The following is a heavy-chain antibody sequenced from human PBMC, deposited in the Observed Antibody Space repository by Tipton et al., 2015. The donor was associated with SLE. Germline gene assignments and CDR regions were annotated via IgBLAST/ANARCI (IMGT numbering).Heavy chain of an antibody. Sequence: TLSLTCTVSGGSISSYYWSWIRQPAGKGLEWIGRIYTSGSTNYNPSLKSRVTMSVDTSKNQFSLKLSSVTAADTAVYYCARGFTYYYDSSGSDAFDIWGQGTMVTVSS. CDR2: IYTSGST. CDR3: ARGFTYYYDSSGSDAFDI. J-gene: IGHJ3*02. D-gene: IGHD3-22*01. CDR1: GGSISSYY. V-gene: IGHV4-4*07.